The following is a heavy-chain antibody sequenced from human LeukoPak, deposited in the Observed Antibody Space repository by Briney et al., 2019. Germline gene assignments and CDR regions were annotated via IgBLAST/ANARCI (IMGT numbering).Heavy chain of an antibody. CDR2: IYYSGST. V-gene: IGHV4-39*01. J-gene: IGHJ4*02. Sequence: SETLYLTCTVSGGSISSNTQYWSWIRQPPGKGPEWLGSIYYSGSTYYNPSLKSRVTISADTSKNQFSLKLSSVTAADTALYYCARHPSEEVGPYFDYWGQGILVTVSS. CDR3: ARHPSEEVGPYFDY. CDR1: GGSISSNTQY. D-gene: IGHD6-19*01.